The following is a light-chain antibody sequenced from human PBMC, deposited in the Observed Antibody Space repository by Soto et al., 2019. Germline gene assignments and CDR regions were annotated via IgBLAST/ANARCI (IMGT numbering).Light chain of an antibody. CDR1: QSVSSSY. CDR2: GAS. CDR3: QQYGSSPCT. V-gene: IGKV3-20*01. Sequence: EIVLTQSPGTLSLSPGERATLSCSASQSVSSSYLAWYRQKPGQAPRLLIYGASSRATGIPDRVSGSGSGTDFTLTISRLEPEDFAVYYCQQYGSSPCTFGQGTKLQIK. J-gene: IGKJ2*02.